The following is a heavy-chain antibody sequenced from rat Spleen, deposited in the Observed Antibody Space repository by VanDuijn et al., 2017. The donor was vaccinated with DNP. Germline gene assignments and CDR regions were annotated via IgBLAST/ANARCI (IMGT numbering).Heavy chain of an antibody. V-gene: IGHV5-25*01. D-gene: IGHD1-7*01. CDR1: GFTFSNYD. CDR3: ATSSYVGYDYGFAY. J-gene: IGHJ3*01. Sequence: EVQLVESGGGLVQPGRSLKLSCAASGFTFSNYDMAWVRQAPKKGLEWVATISTSGGTTYYRDSVKGQFTISRDNATSTLYLQMNSLRFEDMATYYCATSSYVGYDYGFAYWGQGTLVTVSS. CDR2: ISTSGGTT.